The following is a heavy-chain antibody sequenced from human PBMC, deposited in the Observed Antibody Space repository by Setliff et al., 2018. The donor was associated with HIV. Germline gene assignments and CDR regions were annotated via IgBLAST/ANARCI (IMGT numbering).Heavy chain of an antibody. CDR1: GDSVSNDNYY. V-gene: IGHV4-39*02. Sequence: LSLTCVVSGDSVSNDNYYWGWIRQPPGKGLEWIGSFHYGGTPNYNPSLRGRVDISVDTSKNHFSLRLTSVTAADTAAYYCASPSDYYENSGLDYWGQGKLVTVSS. D-gene: IGHD3-22*01. CDR3: ASPSDYYENSGLDY. J-gene: IGHJ4*02. CDR2: FHYGGTP.